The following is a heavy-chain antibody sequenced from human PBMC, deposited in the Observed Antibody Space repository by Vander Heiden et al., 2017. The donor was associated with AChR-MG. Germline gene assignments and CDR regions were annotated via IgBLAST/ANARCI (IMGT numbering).Heavy chain of an antibody. Sequence: QVQLQESRPGLVKPSETLSLTCTVSGGSISSYYWSWIRQPPGKGLEWIGYIYYSGSTNYNPSLKSRVTISVDTSKNQFSLKLSSVTAADTAVYYCARVEMATIFDYWGQGTLVTVSS. CDR3: ARVEMATIFDY. D-gene: IGHD5-12*01. CDR1: GGSISSYY. CDR2: IYYSGST. V-gene: IGHV4-59*01. J-gene: IGHJ4*02.